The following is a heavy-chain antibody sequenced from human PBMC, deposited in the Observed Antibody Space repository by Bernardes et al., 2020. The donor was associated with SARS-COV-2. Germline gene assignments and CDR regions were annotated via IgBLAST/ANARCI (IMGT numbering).Heavy chain of an antibody. D-gene: IGHD2-21*01. V-gene: IGHV3-23*01. CDR1: GFTFSNYG. J-gene: IGHJ5*02. CDR3: AKDCSTDPCDS. Sequence: GGSSRLSCAASGFTFSNYGMSWVRQAPGKGLEWMSTISSSGEGKYYADSVKGRFTVSRDNAKKTLYLQMNSLRVEDTAVYYCAKDCSTDPCDSWGQGTLVTISS. CDR2: ISSSGEGK.